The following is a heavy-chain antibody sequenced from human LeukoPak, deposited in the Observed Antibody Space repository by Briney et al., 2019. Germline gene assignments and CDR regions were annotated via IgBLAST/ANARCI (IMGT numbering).Heavy chain of an antibody. J-gene: IGHJ5*02. CDR3: ARPYYYDSRIDP. D-gene: IGHD3-22*01. CDR2: MYYSGST. V-gene: IGHV4-30-4*01. Sequence: PTETLSLTCTVSGGSISSGDYYWSWIRQPPGKGLEWIAYMYYSGSTYYNPSLKSRVTMSADTSKNQLSLKLSSVTAADTAVYYCARPYYYDSRIDPWGQGILVTVSS. CDR1: GGSISSGDYY.